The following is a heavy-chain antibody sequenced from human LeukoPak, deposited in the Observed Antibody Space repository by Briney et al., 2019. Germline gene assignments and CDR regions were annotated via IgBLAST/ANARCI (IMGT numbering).Heavy chain of an antibody. J-gene: IGHJ3*02. CDR3: ARAYCSSTSCSVGAFDI. CDR1: GGSISSYY. D-gene: IGHD2-2*01. V-gene: IGHV4-59*01. Sequence: PSETLSLTCTVSGGSISSYYWSWIRQPPGKGLEWIGYTYYSGSTNYNPSLKSRVTISVDTSKNQFSLKLSSVTAADTAVYYCARAYCSSTSCSVGAFDIWGQGTVVTVSS. CDR2: TYYSGST.